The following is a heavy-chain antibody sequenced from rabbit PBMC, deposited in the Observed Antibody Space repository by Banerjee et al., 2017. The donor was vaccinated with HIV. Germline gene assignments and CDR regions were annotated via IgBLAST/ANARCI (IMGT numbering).Heavy chain of an antibody. Sequence: QEQLEESGGDLVKPGASLTLTCTASGIDFSSYYYMCWVRQAPGKGLEWIACVDTGSSGSSYYASWAKGRFTISKTSSTTVTLQMTSLTAADTATYFCARDYYGGVGFDLWGPGTLVTVS. CDR2: VDTGSSGSS. CDR1: GIDFSSYYY. D-gene: IGHD4-2*01. CDR3: ARDYYGGVGFDL. V-gene: IGHV1S45*01. J-gene: IGHJ4*01.